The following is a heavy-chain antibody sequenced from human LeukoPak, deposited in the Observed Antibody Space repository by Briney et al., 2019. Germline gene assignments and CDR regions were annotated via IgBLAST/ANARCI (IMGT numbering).Heavy chain of an antibody. CDR2: INTDGSIT. D-gene: IGHD3-10*01. CDR1: GFTFSTYL. Sequence: TGGSLRLSCAASGFTFSTYLMHWVRQAPGKGLVWVSRINTDGSITTYADSVKGRFTISRDNAKNTLYLQMNSLRAEDTGVYYCARAVGSGSYWGQGTLVTVSS. J-gene: IGHJ4*02. V-gene: IGHV3-74*03. CDR3: ARAVGSGSY.